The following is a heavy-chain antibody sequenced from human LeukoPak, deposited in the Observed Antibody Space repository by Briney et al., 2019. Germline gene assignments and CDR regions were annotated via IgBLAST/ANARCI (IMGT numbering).Heavy chain of an antibody. D-gene: IGHD2-8*01. CDR1: GGSISSSNW. CDR3: ARETQYGAFDI. V-gene: IGHV4-4*02. CDR2: IYHSGST. Sequence: SGTLSLTCAVSGGSISSSNWWSWVRQPPGKGLEWIGEIYHSGSTNYNPSLKSRVTILEDKSKNQFSLKLSSVTAADTAVYYCARETQYGAFDIWGQGTMVTVSS. J-gene: IGHJ3*02.